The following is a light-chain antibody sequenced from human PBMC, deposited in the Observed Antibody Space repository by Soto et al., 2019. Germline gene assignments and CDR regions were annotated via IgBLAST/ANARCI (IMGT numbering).Light chain of an antibody. CDR3: HSRA. CDR2: AAS. V-gene: IGKV1-39*01. Sequence: DVQMTQSPSSLSAPVGDRVTITCRASQSVNTYLHWYQQKPGKAPKLLIFAASNLQSGVPSRFSGSGSETEFTLTISRLQPDDFATYFCHSRALGQGTRLEIK. J-gene: IGKJ5*01. CDR1: QSVNTY.